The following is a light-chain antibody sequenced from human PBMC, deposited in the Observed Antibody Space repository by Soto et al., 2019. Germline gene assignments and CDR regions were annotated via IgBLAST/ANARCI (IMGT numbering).Light chain of an antibody. J-gene: IGKJ3*01. CDR2: DAS. CDR1: QSVSRY. V-gene: IGKV3-11*01. Sequence: EIVLTQSPVTLSLSPGERATLSCRASQSVSRYLAWYQQKPGQAPRLLIYDASNTATGIPARFSGSGSGTDFTLTISNLEPEDFAVYYCQQRTNSEITFGPGTKVDIK. CDR3: QQRTNSEIT.